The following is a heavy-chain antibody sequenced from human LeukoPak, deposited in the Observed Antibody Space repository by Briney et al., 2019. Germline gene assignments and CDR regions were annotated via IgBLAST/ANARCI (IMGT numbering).Heavy chain of an antibody. Sequence: PGRSLRLSCAASGFTFSSYAMHWVRQAPGKGLEWVAVISYDGSNKYYADSVKGRFTISRDSSKNTLYLQMNSLRAEDTAVYYCARAGITIVRGVISSIDYWGQGTLVTVSS. CDR1: GFTFSSYA. CDR3: ARAGITIVRGVISSIDY. J-gene: IGHJ4*02. V-gene: IGHV3-30*04. CDR2: ISYDGSNK. D-gene: IGHD3-10*01.